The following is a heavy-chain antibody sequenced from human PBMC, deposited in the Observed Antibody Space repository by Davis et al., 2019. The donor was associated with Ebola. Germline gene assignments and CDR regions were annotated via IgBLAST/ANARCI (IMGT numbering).Heavy chain of an antibody. CDR1: GFTFSSYW. D-gene: IGHD5-18*01. CDR2: INSDGSST. J-gene: IGHJ4*02. CDR3: ASGSHIQLWLQAFDY. V-gene: IGHV3-74*01. Sequence: HTGGSLRLSCAASGFTFSSYWMHWVRQAPGKGLVWVPRINSDGSSTSYADSVKGRFTISRDNAKNTLYLQMNSLRAEDTAVYYCASGSHIQLWLQAFDYWGQGTLVTVSS.